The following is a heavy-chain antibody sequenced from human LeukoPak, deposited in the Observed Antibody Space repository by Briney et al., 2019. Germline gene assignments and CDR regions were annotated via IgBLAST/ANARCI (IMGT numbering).Heavy chain of an antibody. D-gene: IGHD3-3*01. Sequence: PGGSLRLSCAASGFTFSSYAMSWVRQAPGKGLEWVSAISGSGGSTYYADSVKGRFTISRDNSKNTLYLQMNSLRAEDTAVYYCAKDLLRSGYKGWFDPWGQGTLVTVSS. V-gene: IGHV3-23*01. CDR3: AKDLLRSGYKGWFDP. CDR2: ISGSGGST. CDR1: GFTFSSYA. J-gene: IGHJ5*02.